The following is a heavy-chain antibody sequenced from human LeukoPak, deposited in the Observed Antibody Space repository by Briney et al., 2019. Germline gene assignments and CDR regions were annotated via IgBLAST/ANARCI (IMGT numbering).Heavy chain of an antibody. CDR1: GFTFSSYN. Sequence: GGSLRLSCAASGFTFSSYNMNWVRQAPGKGLEWVADISSSSNIINYADSVRGRFTISRGNAKKSLYLQMNSLRAEDTAVYYCASPDPDYWGQGTLVTVSS. J-gene: IGHJ4*02. CDR3: ASPDPDY. V-gene: IGHV3-48*01. CDR2: ISSSSNII.